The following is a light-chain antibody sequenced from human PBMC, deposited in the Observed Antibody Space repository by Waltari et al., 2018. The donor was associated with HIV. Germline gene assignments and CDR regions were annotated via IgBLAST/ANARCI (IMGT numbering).Light chain of an antibody. CDR3: QSTDDAGIWV. Sequence: SYGMTQATSVSVSHGQTAKITCSRGSLPNKVSSWYRQRPGQAPILLLYKDTERPSGIPDRISGSRSGTTATLTINGVQAEDEADYYCQSTDDAGIWVFGGGTKLTVL. J-gene: IGLJ3*02. CDR1: SLPNKV. CDR2: KDT. V-gene: IGLV3-25*03.